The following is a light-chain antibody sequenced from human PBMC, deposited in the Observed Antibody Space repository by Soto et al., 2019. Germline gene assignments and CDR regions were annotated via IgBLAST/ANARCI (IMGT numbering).Light chain of an antibody. Sequence: DIQMTQSPSTLSASVGDRVTITCRASQSISSWLAWYQQKPGKAPKLLIYKASSLESGDPSRFSGSGSGTEFTLTSSSLQPDDFATYYCQQYNSYSAFGQGTKVEIK. J-gene: IGKJ1*01. CDR2: KAS. CDR1: QSISSW. CDR3: QQYNSYSA. V-gene: IGKV1-5*03.